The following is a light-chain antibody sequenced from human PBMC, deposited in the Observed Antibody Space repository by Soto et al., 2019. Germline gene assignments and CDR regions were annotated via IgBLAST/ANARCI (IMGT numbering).Light chain of an antibody. CDR2: EGS. CDR1: SSVVGSYNL. CDR3: CSYAGSGTYV. V-gene: IGLV2-23*01. Sequence: QSVLTQPASVSGSPGQSITISCTGTSSVVGSYNLVSWYQQHPGKAPKLMIYEGSQRPSGVSNRFSGSKSGNTASLTISGLQAEDEADYYCCSYAGSGTYVFGTGTKVTVL. J-gene: IGLJ1*01.